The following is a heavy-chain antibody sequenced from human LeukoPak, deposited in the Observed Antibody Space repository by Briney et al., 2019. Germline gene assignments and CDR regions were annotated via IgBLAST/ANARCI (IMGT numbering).Heavy chain of an antibody. Sequence: GGSLRLSCAASGFTSSSYWMHWVRQVPGKGLVWVSRISGDGTARNYADSVKGRFTVSRDNAKNTLYLQVNNLRAEDTAVYYCARGPNSNWSGLDFWGQGTLLAVSS. D-gene: IGHD6-6*01. J-gene: IGHJ4*02. V-gene: IGHV3-74*01. CDR3: ARGPNSNWSGLDF. CDR2: ISGDGTAR. CDR1: GFTSSSYW.